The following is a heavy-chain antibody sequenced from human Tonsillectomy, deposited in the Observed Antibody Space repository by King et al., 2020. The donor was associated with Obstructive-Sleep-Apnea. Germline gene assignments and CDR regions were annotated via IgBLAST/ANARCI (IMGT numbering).Heavy chain of an antibody. V-gene: IGHV3-11*01. CDR2: ISSSGSTI. Sequence: QLVQSGGGLVKPGGSLRLSCAASGFTFSDYYMSWIRQAPGKGLEWVSCISSSGSTIYYADSVKGRFTISRDNAKNSLYLQMNSLRAEDTAVYYCASLLGYILTGSDDSFDLWGQGTMVTVSS. CDR1: GFTFSDYY. CDR3: ASLLGYILTGSDDSFDL. J-gene: IGHJ3*01. D-gene: IGHD3-9*01.